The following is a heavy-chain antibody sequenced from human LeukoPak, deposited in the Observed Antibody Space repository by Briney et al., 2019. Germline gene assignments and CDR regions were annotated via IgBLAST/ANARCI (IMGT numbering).Heavy chain of an antibody. CDR1: GDSISGYY. J-gene: IGHJ4*02. Sequence: SETLSLTCTVSGDSISGYYWSWIRRPPGKGLEWIGSIFYSGSTYYNPSLKSRVTISVDTSKTQFSLKLSSVTAADTAVYYCAKQQLVRCFDYWGQGTLVTVSS. V-gene: IGHV4-59*05. CDR3: AKQQLVRCFDY. CDR2: IFYSGST. D-gene: IGHD6-13*01.